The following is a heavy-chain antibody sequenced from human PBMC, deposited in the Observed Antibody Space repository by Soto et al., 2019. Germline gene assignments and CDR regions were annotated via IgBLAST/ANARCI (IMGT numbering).Heavy chain of an antibody. CDR1: GDSINNGGYY. V-gene: IGHV4-31*03. CDR2: IYYRGST. CDR3: AKGKVYGSGHAFDV. Sequence: QVQLQESGPGLVRPSQTLSPTCSVSGDSINNGGYYWSWIRQLPGKGLEWIGYIYYRGSTYFNPSLKSRLNISIDTTNQQFSLRLTSVTAADTAVYYCAKGKVYGSGHAFDVWGQGTMVTVSS. J-gene: IGHJ3*01. D-gene: IGHD3-10*01.